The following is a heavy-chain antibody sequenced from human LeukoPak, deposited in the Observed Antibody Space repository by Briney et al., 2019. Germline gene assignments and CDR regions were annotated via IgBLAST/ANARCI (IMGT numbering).Heavy chain of an antibody. Sequence: PGGSLRLSCAASGFTFSSYWMHWVRQAPGKGLVWVSRINSDGSSTSYADSVEGRFTISRDNAKNTLYLQMNSLRAEDTAVYYCARDLRVTMVRGPDDYYYYGMDVWGQGTTVTVSS. CDR3: ARDLRVTMVRGPDDYYYYGMDV. CDR1: GFTFSSYW. D-gene: IGHD3-10*01. V-gene: IGHV3-74*01. CDR2: INSDGSST. J-gene: IGHJ6*02.